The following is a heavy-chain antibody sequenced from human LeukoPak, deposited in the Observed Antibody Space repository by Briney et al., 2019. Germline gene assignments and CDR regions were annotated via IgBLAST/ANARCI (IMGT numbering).Heavy chain of an antibody. Sequence: ASVKVSCKASGGTFSSYAISWVRQAPGQGLEWMGGIIPIFGTANYAQKFQGRVTITADESTSTAYMELSSLRSEDTAVYYCARDGRSCSSTNCYVVAFDYWGQGTLVTVSS. J-gene: IGHJ4*02. D-gene: IGHD2-2*01. V-gene: IGHV1-69*13. CDR3: ARDGRSCSSTNCYVVAFDY. CDR2: IIPIFGTA. CDR1: GGTFSSYA.